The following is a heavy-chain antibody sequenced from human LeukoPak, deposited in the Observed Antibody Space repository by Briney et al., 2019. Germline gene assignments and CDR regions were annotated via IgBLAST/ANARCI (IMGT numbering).Heavy chain of an antibody. Sequence: SETLSLTCTVSDGSITNNDWSWVRQTPGKGLEFIRYVHYSGTTHYNPSLGSRVTISIDTSRQLFFLKLKSVTAADTALYYCATAYGDFRAQGRYFGSWGQGTQVTVSS. CDR1: DGSITNND. D-gene: IGHD4-17*01. CDR3: ATAYGDFRAQGRYFGS. V-gene: IGHV4-59*01. CDR2: VHYSGTT. J-gene: IGHJ4*02.